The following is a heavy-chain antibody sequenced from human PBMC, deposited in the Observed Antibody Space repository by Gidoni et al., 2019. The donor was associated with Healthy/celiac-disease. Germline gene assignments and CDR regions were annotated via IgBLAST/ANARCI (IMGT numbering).Heavy chain of an antibody. Sequence: QVQLVESGGGVVQPGRSLRLSCAASGFTFSSYAMHWVRQAPGKGLEWVAVIWYDGSNKYYADSVKGRFTISRDNSKNTLYLQMNSLRAEDTAVYYCARAAGSYLNYYYYYGMDVWGQGTTVTVSS. CDR1: GFTFSSYA. CDR3: ARAAGSYLNYYYYYGMDV. J-gene: IGHJ6*02. V-gene: IGHV3-33*01. D-gene: IGHD1-26*01. CDR2: IWYDGSNK.